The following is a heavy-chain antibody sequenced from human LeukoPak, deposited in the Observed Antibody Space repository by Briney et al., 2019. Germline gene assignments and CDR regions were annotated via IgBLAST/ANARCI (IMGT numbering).Heavy chain of an antibody. J-gene: IGHJ6*03. CDR1: GFTFSSYG. CDR2: IKSKTDGGTT. CDR3: TTRVGSLPLFYYYYYMDV. V-gene: IGHV3-15*01. D-gene: IGHD1-26*01. Sequence: PGGSLRLSCAASGFTFSSYGMHWVRQAPGKGLEWVGRIKSKTDGGTTDYAAPVKGRFTISRDDSKNTLYLQMNSLKTEDTAVYYCTTRVGSLPLFYYYYYMDVWGKGTTVTVSS.